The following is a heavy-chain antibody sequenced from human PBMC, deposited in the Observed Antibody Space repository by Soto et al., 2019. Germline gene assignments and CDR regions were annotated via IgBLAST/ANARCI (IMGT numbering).Heavy chain of an antibody. CDR3: ARGGGGWCSGGSCSDFDY. V-gene: IGHV3-33*01. CDR1: GFTFSSYG. Sequence: QVQLVESGGGVVQPGRSLRLSCAASGFTFSSYGMHWVRQAPGKGLEWVAVIWYDGSNKYYADSVKGRFTISRDNSKNTLYLQRNSLRAEDTAVYYCARGGGGWCSGGSCSDFDYWGQGTLVTVSS. CDR2: IWYDGSNK. D-gene: IGHD2-15*01. J-gene: IGHJ4*02.